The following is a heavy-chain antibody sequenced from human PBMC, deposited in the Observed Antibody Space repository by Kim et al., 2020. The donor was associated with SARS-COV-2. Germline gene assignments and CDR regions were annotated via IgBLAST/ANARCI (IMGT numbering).Heavy chain of an antibody. CDR3: ARQNVAVAGIDY. D-gene: IGHD6-19*01. Sequence: GESLKISCQGSGYSFTSYWISWVRQMPGKGLEWMGRIDPSDSYTNYSPSFQGHVTISADKSISTAYLQWSSLKASDTAMYYCARQNVAVAGIDYWGQGTLVTVSS. CDR2: IDPSDSYT. CDR1: GYSFTSYW. V-gene: IGHV5-10-1*01. J-gene: IGHJ4*02.